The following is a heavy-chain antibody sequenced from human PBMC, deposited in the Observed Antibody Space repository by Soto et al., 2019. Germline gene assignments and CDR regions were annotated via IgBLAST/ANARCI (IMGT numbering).Heavy chain of an antibody. CDR3: ASTLGYNSNWYMIGY. Sequence: SETLSLTCAVSGGSISNSHWWTWVRQPPGKGLEWIGEVYHSGSTNYNPSLKSRVTLSVDKFKNQFSLNLSSVTAADTAVYYCASTLGYNSNWYMIGYWGQGTLVTVSS. CDR1: GGSISNSHW. V-gene: IGHV4-4*02. D-gene: IGHD6-13*01. J-gene: IGHJ4*02. CDR2: VYHSGST.